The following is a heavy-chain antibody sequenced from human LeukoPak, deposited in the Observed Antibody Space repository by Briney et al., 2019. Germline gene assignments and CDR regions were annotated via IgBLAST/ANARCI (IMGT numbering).Heavy chain of an antibody. CDR2: IIPIFGTA. CDR1: GGTFSSYA. Sequence: SVKVSCKASGGTFSSYAISWVRQAPGQALEWMGGIIPIFGTANYAQKFQGRVTITADESTSTAYMELSSLRSEDTAVYYCARVGGWGRGSRLGLYYYYYMDVWGKGTTVTVSS. J-gene: IGHJ6*03. D-gene: IGHD1-26*01. CDR3: ARVGGWGRGSRLGLYYYYYMDV. V-gene: IGHV1-69*01.